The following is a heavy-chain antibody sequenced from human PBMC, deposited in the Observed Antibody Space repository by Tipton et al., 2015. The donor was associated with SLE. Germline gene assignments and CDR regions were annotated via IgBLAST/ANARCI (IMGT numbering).Heavy chain of an antibody. D-gene: IGHD3-16*01. Sequence: SLRLSCAASGFTFSSYWMSWVRQAPGKGLEWVANIKQDGSDKYYVDSVKGRFTISRDNARNSLYLQMNSLRADDTAVYYCAREAGGPGEGPFDSWGQGTLVTVSS. V-gene: IGHV3-7*01. J-gene: IGHJ4*02. CDR3: AREAGGPGEGPFDS. CDR2: IKQDGSDK. CDR1: GFTFSSYW.